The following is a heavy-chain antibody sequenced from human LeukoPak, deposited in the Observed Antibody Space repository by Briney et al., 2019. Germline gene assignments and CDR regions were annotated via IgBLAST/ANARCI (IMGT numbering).Heavy chain of an antibody. Sequence: SETLSLTCTVSGGSISSYYWSWIRQPAGKGLEWIGRIYTSGSTNYSPSLKSRVTMSVDTSKNQFSLKLSSVTAADTAVYYCAREGYCTGTSCSYYYYYYMDVWGKGTTVTVSS. D-gene: IGHD2-2*01. CDR3: AREGYCTGTSCSYYYYYYMDV. J-gene: IGHJ6*03. V-gene: IGHV4-4*07. CDR2: IYTSGST. CDR1: GGSISSYY.